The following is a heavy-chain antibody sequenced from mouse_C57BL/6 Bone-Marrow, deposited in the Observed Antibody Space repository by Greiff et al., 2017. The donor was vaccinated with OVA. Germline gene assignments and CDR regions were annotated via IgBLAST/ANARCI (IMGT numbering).Heavy chain of an antibody. CDR2: INPNNGGT. D-gene: IGHD3-2*02. V-gene: IGHV1-26*01. J-gene: IGHJ4*01. CDR3: ARHSSAAMDY. CDR1: GYTFTDYY. Sequence: EVQLQQSGPELVKPGASVKISCKASGYTFTDYYMNWVKQSHGKSLEWIGDINPNNGGTSYNQKFKGKATLTVDKSSNTAYMELRSLTSEDSAVYYCARHSSAAMDYWGQGTSVTVSS.